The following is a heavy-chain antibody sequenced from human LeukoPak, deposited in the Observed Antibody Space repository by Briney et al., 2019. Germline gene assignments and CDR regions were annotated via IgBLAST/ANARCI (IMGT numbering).Heavy chain of an antibody. CDR2: ILYVGSNK. D-gene: IGHD4-17*01. CDR3: AKPIHDYGDYEFDAFDI. CDR1: GFTFSSYD. Sequence: PGGSLRLSCAASGFTFSSYDIHWVRQAPGKGLEWVTIILYVGSNKYYADSVKGRFTISRDNSKNTVYLQMNSLTAEDTAVYYCAKPIHDYGDYEFDAFDIWGQGTMVTVSS. V-gene: IGHV3-33*06. J-gene: IGHJ3*02.